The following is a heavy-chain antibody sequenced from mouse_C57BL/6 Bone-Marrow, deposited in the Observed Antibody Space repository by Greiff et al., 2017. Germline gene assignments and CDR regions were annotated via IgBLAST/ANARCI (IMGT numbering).Heavy chain of an antibody. CDR3: TTVLYPYYFDY. CDR1: GFNIKDDY. J-gene: IGHJ2*01. V-gene: IGHV14-4*01. CDR2: IDPENGDT. D-gene: IGHD2-12*01. Sequence: EVMLVESGAELVRPGASVKLSCTASGFNIKDDYMHWVKQRPEQGLEWIGWIDPENGDTEYASKFQGKATITADTSSNTAYLQLNSLTSEDTAVYYCTTVLYPYYFDYWGQGTTLTVSS.